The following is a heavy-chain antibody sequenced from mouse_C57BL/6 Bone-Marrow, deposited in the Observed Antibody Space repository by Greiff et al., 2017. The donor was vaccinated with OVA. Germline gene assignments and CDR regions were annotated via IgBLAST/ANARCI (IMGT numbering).Heavy chain of an antibody. Sequence: EVQRVESGGGLVQSGRSLRLSCATSGFTFSDFYMEWVRQAPGKGLEWIAASRNKANDYTTEYSASVTGRFIVSRDTSQSILYLQMNALRAEDTAIYYCARDDYYWYFDVWGTGTTVTVSS. CDR2: SRNKANDYTT. CDR1: GFTFSDFY. CDR3: ARDDYYWYFDV. J-gene: IGHJ1*03. V-gene: IGHV7-1*01.